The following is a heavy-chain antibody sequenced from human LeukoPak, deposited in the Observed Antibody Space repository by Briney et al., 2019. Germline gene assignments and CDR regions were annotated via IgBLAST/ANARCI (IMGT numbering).Heavy chain of an antibody. V-gene: IGHV4-38-2*02. J-gene: IGHJ4*02. CDR2: IYHSGST. CDR1: GYSISSGYY. CDR3: ARDRYYYDSSGYLDY. Sequence: SETLSLTCTVSGYSISSGYYWGWIRQPPGKGLEWIGSIYHSGSTYYNPSLKSRVTISVDTSKNQFSLKVSSVTAADTAVYYCARDRYYYDSSGYLDYWGQGTLVTVSS. D-gene: IGHD3-22*01.